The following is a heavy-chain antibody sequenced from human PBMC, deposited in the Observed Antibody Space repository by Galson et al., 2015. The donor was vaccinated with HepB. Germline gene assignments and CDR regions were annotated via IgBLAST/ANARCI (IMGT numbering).Heavy chain of an antibody. CDR3: ARDKPPHDFWSGYYYMDV. Sequence: CKASGYTFTSYYMHWVRQAPGQGLEWMGIINPSGGSTSYAQKFQGRVTMTRDTSTSTVYMELSSLRSEDTAVYYCARDKPPHDFWSGYYYMDVWGKGTTVTVSS. J-gene: IGHJ6*03. CDR2: INPSGGST. D-gene: IGHD3-3*01. CDR1: GYTFTSYY. V-gene: IGHV1-46*01.